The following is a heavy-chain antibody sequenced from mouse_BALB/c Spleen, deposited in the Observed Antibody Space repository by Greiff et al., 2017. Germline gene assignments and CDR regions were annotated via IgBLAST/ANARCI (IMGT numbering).Heavy chain of an antibody. CDR1: GFTFSSFG. Sequence: EVKLVESGGGLVQPGGSRKLSCAASGFTFSSFGMHWVRQAPEKGLEWVAYISSGSSTIYYADTVKGRFTISRDNPKNTLFLQMTSLRSEDTAMYYCARGRDGAWFAYWGQGTLVTVSA. V-gene: IGHV5-17*02. CDR2: ISSGSSTI. D-gene: IGHD1-1*02. J-gene: IGHJ3*01. CDR3: ARGRDGAWFAY.